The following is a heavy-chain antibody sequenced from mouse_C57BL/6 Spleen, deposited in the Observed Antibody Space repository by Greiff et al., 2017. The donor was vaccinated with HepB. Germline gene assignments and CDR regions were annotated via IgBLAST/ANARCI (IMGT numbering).Heavy chain of an antibody. CDR3: ASSHYYGSSYAMDY. D-gene: IGHD1-1*01. CDR2: IYPRDGST. Sequence: QVQLQQSGPELVKPGASVKLSCKASGYTFTSYDINWVKQRPGQGLEWIGWIYPRDGSTKYNEKFKGKATLTVDTSSSTAYMELHSLTSEDSAVYFCASSHYYGSSYAMDYWGQGTSVTVSS. J-gene: IGHJ4*01. V-gene: IGHV1-85*01. CDR1: GYTFTSYD.